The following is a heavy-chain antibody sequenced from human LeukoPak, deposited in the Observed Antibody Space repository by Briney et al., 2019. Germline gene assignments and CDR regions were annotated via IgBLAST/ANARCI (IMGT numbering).Heavy chain of an antibody. D-gene: IGHD3-3*01. Sequence: PSETVSLTCAVSGYSISSGYYWGWIRQPPGKGLEWIGSIYHSGSTYYNPSLKSRVTISVDTSKNQFSLKLSSVTAADTAVYYCARHHEEIFGVVSWFDPWGQGTLVTVSS. CDR3: ARHHEEIFGVVSWFDP. CDR2: IYHSGST. V-gene: IGHV4-38-2*01. J-gene: IGHJ5*02. CDR1: GYSISSGYY.